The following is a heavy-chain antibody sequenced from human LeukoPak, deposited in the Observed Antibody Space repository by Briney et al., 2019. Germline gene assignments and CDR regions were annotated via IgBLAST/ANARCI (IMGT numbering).Heavy chain of an antibody. D-gene: IGHD3-10*01. CDR2: IYPGDSDT. CDR3: ARQWGRGSGSYLAY. CDR1: GYSFSSHW. V-gene: IGHV5-51*01. Sequence: GESLKISCKGSGYSFSSHWIAWVRQMPGKGLEWMGLIYPGDSDTTYSPSFQGQVTISVDKSISTAYLQWGSLRASDTAMYYCARQWGRGSGSYLAYWGQGTVVTVSS. J-gene: IGHJ4*02.